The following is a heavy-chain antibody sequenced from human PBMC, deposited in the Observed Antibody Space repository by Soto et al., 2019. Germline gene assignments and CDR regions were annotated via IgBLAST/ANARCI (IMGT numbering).Heavy chain of an antibody. V-gene: IGHV3-74*01. D-gene: IGHD5-18*01. J-gene: IGHJ6*02. CDR1: KFTITSYW. Sequence: EVQLVESGGGLVQPGGSVRLSCAASKFTITSYWMHWVRQAPGKGLVWVSRINSDGSSISCADAVKGRFTISRDNAKNTLYLQMNSLRVEDTAVYYCAREVSHGYVLRGMDVWGQGTTVTVFS. CDR2: INSDGSSI. CDR3: AREVSHGYVLRGMDV.